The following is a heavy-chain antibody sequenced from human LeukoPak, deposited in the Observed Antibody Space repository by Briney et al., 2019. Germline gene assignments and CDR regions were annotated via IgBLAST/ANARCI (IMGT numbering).Heavy chain of an antibody. CDR1: GYTFTGYY. J-gene: IGHJ3*02. Sequence: ASVKVSCKASGYTFTGYYMHWVRHAPGQGLEWMGWINPNSGGTNYAQKFQGRVTMTRDTSISTAYMELSRLRSDDTAVYYCARAGWGYCSGGSCYSNAFDIWGQGTMVTVSS. CDR2: INPNSGGT. D-gene: IGHD2-15*01. V-gene: IGHV1-2*02. CDR3: ARAGWGYCSGGSCYSNAFDI.